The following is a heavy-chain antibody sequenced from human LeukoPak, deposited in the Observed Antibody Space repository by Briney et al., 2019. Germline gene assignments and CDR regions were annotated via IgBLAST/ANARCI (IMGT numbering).Heavy chain of an antibody. D-gene: IGHD3-22*01. CDR3: ERVNYDSSGYYPYYYYYYYMDV. V-gene: IGHV4-59*01. J-gene: IGHJ6*03. CDR2: IYYSGST. CDR1: GGSISSYY. Sequence: SETLSLTCTVSGGSISSYYWSWIRQPPGKGLEWIGYIYYSGSTNYNPSLKSRVTISVDTSKNQFSLKLSSVTAADTAVYYCERVNYDSSGYYPYYYYYYYMDVWGKGTTVSV.